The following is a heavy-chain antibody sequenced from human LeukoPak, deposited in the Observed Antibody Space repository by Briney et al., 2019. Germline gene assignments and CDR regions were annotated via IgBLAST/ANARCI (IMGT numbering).Heavy chain of an antibody. J-gene: IGHJ4*02. Sequence: GGSLRLSCAASGFTFSNAWMSWVRQAPGKGLEWVSYISSSGSTIYYADSVKGRFTISRDNAKNSLYLQMDSLRAEDTAVYYCARAHPGLSSKDYWGQGTLVTVSS. D-gene: IGHD2-2*01. V-gene: IGHV3-11*01. CDR1: GFTFSNAW. CDR3: ARAHPGLSSKDY. CDR2: ISSSGSTI.